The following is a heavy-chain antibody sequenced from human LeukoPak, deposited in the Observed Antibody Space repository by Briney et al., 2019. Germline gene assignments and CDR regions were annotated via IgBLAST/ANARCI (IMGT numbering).Heavy chain of an antibody. V-gene: IGHV3-11*01. CDR2: ISSSGSTI. CDR3: ARDLGRRVYYYGMDV. CDR1: GFSFSGYY. D-gene: IGHD7-27*01. Sequence: PGGSLRLSCAVSGFSFSGYYMSWVRQAPGKGLEWVSYISSSGSTIYYADSVKGRFTISRDNAKNSLYLQMNSLRAEDTAVYYCARDLGRRVYYYGMDVWGQGTTVTVSS. J-gene: IGHJ6*02.